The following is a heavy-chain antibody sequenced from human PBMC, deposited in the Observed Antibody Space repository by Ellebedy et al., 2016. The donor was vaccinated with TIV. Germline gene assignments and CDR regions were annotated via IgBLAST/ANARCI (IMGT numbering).Heavy chain of an antibody. CDR2: IIPIFGTA. J-gene: IGHJ6*02. CDR1: GGSFTDYA. Sequence: AASVKVSCKASGGSFTDYAITWVRQAPGQGLEWMGGIIPIFGTANFAPKFQGRITITADEYTTTAYMELSSLGSEDTAVYYCARVHCRNTRCYGRNHKYYGLDVWGQGTTVTVAS. D-gene: IGHD2-2*01. CDR3: ARVHCRNTRCYGRNHKYYGLDV. V-gene: IGHV1-69*13.